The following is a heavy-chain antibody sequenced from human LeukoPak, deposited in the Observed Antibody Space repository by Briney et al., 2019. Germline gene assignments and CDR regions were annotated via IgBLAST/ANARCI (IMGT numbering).Heavy chain of an antibody. D-gene: IGHD3-22*01. V-gene: IGHV3-43*01. Sequence: GGSLRLSCAAPGFTFDDYTMHWVRQAPGKGLEWVSLITWDGGSTYYADSVKGRFTISRDNSKNTLYLQMNSLRAEDTAVYYCAKTFELYDSSGYYYEPYFDYWGQGTLVTVSS. CDR3: AKTFELYDSSGYYYEPYFDY. J-gene: IGHJ4*02. CDR1: GFTFDDYT. CDR2: ITWDGGST.